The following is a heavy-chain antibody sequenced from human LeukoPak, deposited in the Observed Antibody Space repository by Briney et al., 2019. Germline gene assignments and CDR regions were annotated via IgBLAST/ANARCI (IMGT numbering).Heavy chain of an antibody. Sequence: PSETLSHTCAVYGGSFSGYYWSWIRQPPGKGLEWIGSIYYSGSTYYNPSLKSRVTISVDTSKNQFSLKLSSVTAADTAVYYCARDEDSSSRPWGQGTLVTVSS. D-gene: IGHD2-15*01. CDR3: ARDEDSSSRP. J-gene: IGHJ5*02. V-gene: IGHV4-34*01. CDR1: GGSFSGYY. CDR2: IYYSGST.